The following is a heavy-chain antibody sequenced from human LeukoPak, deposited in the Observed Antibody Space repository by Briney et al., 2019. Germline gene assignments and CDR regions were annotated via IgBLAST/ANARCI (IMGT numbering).Heavy chain of an antibody. CDR2: ISPSGGST. D-gene: IGHD2-2*01. Sequence: ASVKVSCKASRYTFTSHYIHWVRQAAGQGLEWMGIISPSGGSTTYAQKFQGRVTMTRDTSTSTVYMDLSSLRSDDTAVYYCARDVASHMGLANYFDYWGQGALVILSS. J-gene: IGHJ4*02. V-gene: IGHV1-46*01. CDR1: RYTFTSHY. CDR3: ARDVASHMGLANYFDY.